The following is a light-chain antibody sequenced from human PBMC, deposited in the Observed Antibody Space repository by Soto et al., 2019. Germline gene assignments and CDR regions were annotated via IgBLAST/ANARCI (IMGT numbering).Light chain of an antibody. CDR1: QSINNY. V-gene: IGKV1-5*03. CDR2: KAS. Sequence: DIQMTQSPSSLSASVGDRVTIICRASQSINNYLSWYQQTPGKAPKLLIYKASTLKSGVPSRLSGSGSGTEVTLTISSLQPDEFATYDGQHYNSYSEAFGQGTKVDIK. J-gene: IGKJ1*01. CDR3: QHYNSYSEA.